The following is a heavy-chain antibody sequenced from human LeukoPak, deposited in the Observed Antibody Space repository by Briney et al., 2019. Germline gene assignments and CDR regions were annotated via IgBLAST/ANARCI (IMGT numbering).Heavy chain of an antibody. CDR3: ATLASGYSSPFDY. D-gene: IGHD6-13*01. CDR2: ISGNSSII. Sequence: PGRSLRLSCAASGFTFSTYSMNWVRQAPGKGLEWVSYISGNSSIIYYADSVKGRFTISRGNAKHSLYLQMNSLRDEDTAVYYCATLASGYSSPFDYWGQGNLVTGSS. CDR1: GFTFSTYS. J-gene: IGHJ4*02. V-gene: IGHV3-48*02.